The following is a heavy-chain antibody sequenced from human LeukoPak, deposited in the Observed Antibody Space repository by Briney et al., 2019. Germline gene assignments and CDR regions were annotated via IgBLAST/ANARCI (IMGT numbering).Heavy chain of an antibody. Sequence: GASVKVSCKASGFTFTSSAMQWVRQARGQRLEWIGWIVVGSGNTNYAQKFQERDTITRDMSTSTAYMELSSLRSEDTAVYYCAAELAAAGTDAFDIWGQGTMVTVSS. CDR3: AAELAAAGTDAFDI. J-gene: IGHJ3*02. CDR1: GFTFTSSA. CDR2: IVVGSGNT. V-gene: IGHV1-58*02. D-gene: IGHD6-13*01.